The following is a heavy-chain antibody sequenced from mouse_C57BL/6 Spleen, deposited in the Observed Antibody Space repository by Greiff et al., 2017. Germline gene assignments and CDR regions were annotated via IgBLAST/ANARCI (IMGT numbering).Heavy chain of an antibody. D-gene: IGHD1-1*01. J-gene: IGHJ3*01. CDR1: GYTFTSYW. CDR2: IYPSDSET. CDR3: ARGAYYGREEGFAY. V-gene: IGHV1-61*01. Sequence: VQLQQPGAELVRPGSSVKLSCKASGYTFTSYWMDWVKQRPGQGLEWIGNIYPSDSETHYNQKFKDKATLTVDKSSSTAYMQLSSLTSEDSAVYYCARGAYYGREEGFAYWGQGTLVTVSA.